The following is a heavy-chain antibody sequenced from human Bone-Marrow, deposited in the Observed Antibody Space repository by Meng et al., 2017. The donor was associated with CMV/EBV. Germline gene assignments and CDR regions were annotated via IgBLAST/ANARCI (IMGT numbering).Heavy chain of an antibody. D-gene: IGHD6-13*01. J-gene: IGHJ4*02. CDR3: ARVGSSSWSLAIDY. Sequence: GESLKISCAASGFIFSGFWMSWVRQAPGRGLEWVANIYQDETEKYYVDSVKGRFTISRDNAKNSLYLQMNSLRAEDTAVYYCARVGSSSWSLAIDYWGQGTLVTVSS. CDR1: GFIFSGFW. V-gene: IGHV3-7*01. CDR2: IYQDETEK.